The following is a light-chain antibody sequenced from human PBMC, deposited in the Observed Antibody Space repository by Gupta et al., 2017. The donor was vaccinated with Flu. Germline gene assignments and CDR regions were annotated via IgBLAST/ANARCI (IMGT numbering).Light chain of an antibody. Sequence: IVMPHSPRSLAASLRDTVTINCRSSQTLLYASNTKNYLAWYQRKPGQSPQLLIYWASIRESGVPARFSGSGSGTHFSLTITSLQAEDAAIYYCHQYYGSPFTFGPGTRLDLK. CDR1: QTLLYASNTKNY. CDR3: HQYYGSPFT. J-gene: IGKJ3*01. CDR2: WAS. V-gene: IGKV4-1*01.